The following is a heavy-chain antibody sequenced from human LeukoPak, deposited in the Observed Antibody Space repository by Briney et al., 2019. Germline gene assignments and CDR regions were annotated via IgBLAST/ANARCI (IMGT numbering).Heavy chain of an antibody. CDR1: GFTFSNAW. CDR2: ISYDGSNK. Sequence: GGSLRLSCAASGFTFSNAWMSWVRQAPGKGLEWVAVISYDGSNKYYADSVKGRFTISRDNSKNTVYLQMNSLRADDTAVYYCVKGSNTYSSTSYWHFDLWGRGTLVTVSS. CDR3: VKGSNTYSSTSYWHFDL. D-gene: IGHD6-19*01. J-gene: IGHJ2*01. V-gene: IGHV3-30*18.